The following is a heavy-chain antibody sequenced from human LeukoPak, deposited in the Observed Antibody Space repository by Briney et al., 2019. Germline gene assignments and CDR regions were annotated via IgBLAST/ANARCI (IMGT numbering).Heavy chain of an antibody. Sequence: PGRSLRLSCTASGFTFGDYAMSWVRQAPGKGLEWVVFIRSKAYGGTTEYAASVKGRFTISRDNSKNTLYLQMNSLRAEDTAVYYCARDPETVETNWGQGTLVTVSS. J-gene: IGHJ4*02. V-gene: IGHV3-49*04. CDR1: GFTFGDYA. CDR2: IRSKAYGGTT. CDR3: ARDPETVETN. D-gene: IGHD1-1*01.